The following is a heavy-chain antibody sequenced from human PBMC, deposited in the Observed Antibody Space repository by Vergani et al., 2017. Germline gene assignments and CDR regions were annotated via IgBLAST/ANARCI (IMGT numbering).Heavy chain of an antibody. Sequence: QVQLQQWGAGLLKPSETLSLTCAVYGGSFSGYYWSWIRQPPGKGLEWIGEINHSGSTNYNPSLKSRVTISVDTSKNQFSLKLSSVTAADMAVYYCARGQPAITMVRGFHFMGSDWFDPWGQGTLVTVSS. CDR2: INHSGST. CDR1: GGSFSGYY. J-gene: IGHJ5*02. V-gene: IGHV4-34*01. D-gene: IGHD3-10*01. CDR3: ARGQPAITMVRGFHFMGSDWFDP.